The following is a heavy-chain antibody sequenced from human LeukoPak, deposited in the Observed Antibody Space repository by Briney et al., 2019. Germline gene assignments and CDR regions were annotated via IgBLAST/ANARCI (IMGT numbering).Heavy chain of an antibody. J-gene: IGHJ4*02. Sequence: GESLKISCKGSGYSFTSYWIGWVRQMPGKGREWMGIIYPGDSDTRYSPSFQGQVTISADKSISTAYLQWSSLKASDTAMYYCASPQYCSSTSCPLEEWGQGTLVTVSS. CDR2: IYPGDSDT. V-gene: IGHV5-51*01. D-gene: IGHD2-2*01. CDR1: GYSFTSYW. CDR3: ASPQYCSSTSCPLEE.